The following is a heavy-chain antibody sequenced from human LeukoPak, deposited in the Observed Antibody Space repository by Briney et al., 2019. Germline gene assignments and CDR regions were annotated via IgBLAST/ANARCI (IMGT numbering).Heavy chain of an antibody. CDR2: IYHSGST. J-gene: IGHJ6*03. D-gene: IGHD5-18*01. CDR1: GGSISSSNW. CDR3: ARAPERWYSYGSYTYYYMDV. Sequence: PSGTLSLTCAVSGGSISSSNWWSWVRQPPGKGLEWIGEIYHSGSTNYNPSLKSRVTISVDKSESQFSLKLSSVTAADTAVYYCARAPERWYSYGSYTYYYMDVWGKGTTVTVSS. V-gene: IGHV4-4*02.